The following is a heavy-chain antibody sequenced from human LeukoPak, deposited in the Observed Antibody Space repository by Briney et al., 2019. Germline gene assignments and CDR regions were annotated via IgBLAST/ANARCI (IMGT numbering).Heavy chain of an antibody. CDR2: ISTAGTTV. J-gene: IGHJ4*02. D-gene: IGHD3-22*01. CDR1: GFTFSGYS. CDR3: ARDSGYHYDKFGC. Sequence: HPGGSLRLSCAASGFTFSGYSLNWVRQAPGKGLEWISYISTAGTTVYYADSVKGRFAISRDNAKNSLYLQMNSLRVEDTAVYYCARDSGYHYDKFGCWGQGTLVTVSS. V-gene: IGHV3-48*04.